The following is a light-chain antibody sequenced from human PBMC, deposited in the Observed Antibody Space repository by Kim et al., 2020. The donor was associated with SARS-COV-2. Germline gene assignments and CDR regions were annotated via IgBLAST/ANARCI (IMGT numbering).Light chain of an antibody. Sequence: SYELTQPPSVSVAPGRTADITCGGDNVGRESVHWYQQRPGQAPLVVINYDRVRPSGIPDRFSGSNFENTATLTIRRVEAGDEADYYCQVWHSSSDQVVFGGGTQLTVL. CDR2: YDR. V-gene: IGLV3-21*04. CDR1: NVGRES. CDR3: QVWHSSSDQVV. J-gene: IGLJ2*01.